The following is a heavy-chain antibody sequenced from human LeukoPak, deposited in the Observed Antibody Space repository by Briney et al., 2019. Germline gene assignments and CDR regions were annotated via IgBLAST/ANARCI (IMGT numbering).Heavy chain of an antibody. CDR2: IPYDGSGN. CDR1: GFRFSNYA. CDR3: ARERTGYYIVY. V-gene: IGHV3-30*04. Sequence: GGSLRLSCAASGFRFSNYAMHWVRQAPGKGLEWVALIPYDGSGNYYSDSVKGRFTISRDNSENTLYLQMNSLRAEDTAIYYCARERTGYYIVYWGQGTLVTVSS. J-gene: IGHJ4*02. D-gene: IGHD2-8*01.